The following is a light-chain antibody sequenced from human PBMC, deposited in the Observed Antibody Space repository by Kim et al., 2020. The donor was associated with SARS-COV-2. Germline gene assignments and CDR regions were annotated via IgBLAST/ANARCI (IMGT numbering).Light chain of an antibody. V-gene: IGLV6-57*03. CDR1: SGRSASNY. CDR2: EDN. Sequence: KTVSNSCDRSSGRSASNYVQWYQQRPGSAPTTVIYEDNQRPSGVPDRFSGSIDSSSNSASLTISGLKTEDEADYYCQSYDSSNPWVFGGGTKLTVL. J-gene: IGLJ3*02. CDR3: QSYDSSNPWV.